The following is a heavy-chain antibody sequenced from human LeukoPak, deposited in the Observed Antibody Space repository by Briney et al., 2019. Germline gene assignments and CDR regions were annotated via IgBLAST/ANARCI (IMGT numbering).Heavy chain of an antibody. J-gene: IGHJ4*02. D-gene: IGHD3-10*01. V-gene: IGHV3-23*01. CDR2: IRGSDSST. CDR3: ARGDRFGRDNYFDY. CDR1: GFTFSSYA. Sequence: GGSLRLSCAASGFTFSSYAMSWVRQAPGKGLEWVSIIRGSDSSTRYADSVKGRFTLSRDNSKNTLYLQMNSLRAEDTAVYYCARGDRFGRDNYFDYWGQGTLVTVSS.